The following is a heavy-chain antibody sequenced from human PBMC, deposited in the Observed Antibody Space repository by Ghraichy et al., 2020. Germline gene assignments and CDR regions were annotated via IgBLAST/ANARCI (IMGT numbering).Heavy chain of an antibody. D-gene: IGHD2-15*01. CDR1: GFTISSYA. V-gene: IGHV3-23*01. CDR2: ISGSGGST. CDR3: AKDLPVAVYFDY. J-gene: IGHJ4*02. Sequence: GGSLRLSCAASGFTISSYAMNWVRQAPGKGLEWVSSISGSGGSTYYADSVKGRFTISRDNSKNTLYLQMNSLRAEDTAVYYCAKDLPVAVYFDYWGQGTLVTVSS.